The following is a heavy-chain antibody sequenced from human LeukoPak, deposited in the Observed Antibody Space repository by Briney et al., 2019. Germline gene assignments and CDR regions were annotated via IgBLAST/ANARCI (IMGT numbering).Heavy chain of an antibody. CDR1: GLRFRDDW. CDR3: AWEWTYYFEMAV. J-gene: IGHJ6*02. V-gene: IGHV3-15*01. CDR2: VKSRGSGGIT. D-gene: IGHD3-3*01. Sequence: GGPLTHFCDGSGLRFRDDWRNWVRQALAKGLQWVARVKSRGSGGITIYAEPLKGKFTISRDDSKNTLFLQMSSLQAEDTAVYYCAWEWTYYFEMAVWGQGTTVTVSS.